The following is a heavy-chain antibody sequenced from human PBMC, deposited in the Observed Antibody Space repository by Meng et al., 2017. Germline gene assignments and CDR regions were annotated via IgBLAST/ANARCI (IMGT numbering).Heavy chain of an antibody. D-gene: IGHD6-6*01. Sequence: QVQLQQWRAGLLKPSDTLSLTCAAYGGSFSGYYWSCIRQPPGKGLEWIGEINHSGSTNYTPSLKSRVTISVDTSKNQFSLKLSSVTAADTAVYYCARRRGGSSDWFDPWGQGTLVTVSS. J-gene: IGHJ5*02. CDR1: GGSFSGYY. CDR3: ARRRGGSSDWFDP. CDR2: INHSGST. V-gene: IGHV4-34*01.